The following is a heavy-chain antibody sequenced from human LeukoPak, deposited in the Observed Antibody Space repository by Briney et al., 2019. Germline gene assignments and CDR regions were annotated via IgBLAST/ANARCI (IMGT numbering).Heavy chain of an antibody. CDR2: INPKSGDT. V-gene: IGHV1-2*06. CDR3: ARSIAAAVFDP. CDR1: GYTFTGYY. Sequence: ASVKVSCKASGYTFTGYYMHWVRQAPGQGLEWMGRINPKSGDTNYAQKFQGRVTMTSDTSITTTYMELNRLRSDDTAVYYCARSIAAAVFDPWGQGTLVTVSS. D-gene: IGHD6-13*01. J-gene: IGHJ5*02.